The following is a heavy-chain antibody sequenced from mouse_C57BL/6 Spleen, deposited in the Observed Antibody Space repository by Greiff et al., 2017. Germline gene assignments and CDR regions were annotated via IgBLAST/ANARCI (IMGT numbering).Heavy chain of an antibody. CDR3: VRERGDGRPGDGYFDV. CDR1: GFTFNTSA. CDR2: IRSKSSNYAT. Sequence: EVKLVESGGGLVQPKGSLKLSCAASGFTFNTSAMPWVRQAPGKGLEWVARIRSKSSNYATSYADSVQYRFTISRDDSQSMIYLKMNNLKTEDTAMYYCVRERGDGRPGDGYFDVWGTGTTVTVSS. J-gene: IGHJ1*03. V-gene: IGHV10-3*01. D-gene: IGHD2-3*01.